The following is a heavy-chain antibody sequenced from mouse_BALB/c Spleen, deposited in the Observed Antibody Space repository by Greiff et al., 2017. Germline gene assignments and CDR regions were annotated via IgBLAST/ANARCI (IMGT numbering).Heavy chain of an antibody. CDR3: ARKGSSGYVGFAY. D-gene: IGHD3-1*01. CDR2: INPYNDGT. V-gene: IGHV1-14*01. CDR1: GYTFTSYV. J-gene: IGHJ3*01. Sequence: EVKLMESGPELVKPGASVKMSCKASGYTFTSYVMHWVKQKPGQGLEWIGYINPYNDGTKYNEKFKGKATLTSDKSSSTAYMELSSLTSEDSAVYYCARKGSSGYVGFAYWGQGTLVTVSA.